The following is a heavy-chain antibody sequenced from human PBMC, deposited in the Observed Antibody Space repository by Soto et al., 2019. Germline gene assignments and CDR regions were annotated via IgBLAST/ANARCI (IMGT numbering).Heavy chain of an antibody. D-gene: IGHD2-21*02. CDR1: GFSFGNYW. Sequence: GGSLRLSCTASGFSFGNYWMIWVRQAPGKGLEWVANIKQDGGEKDYVDSVKGRFTVSRDNYKKSLYLQMNSLRAEDTAVYYCARAGGCSSFDYWGQGTLVTVSS. J-gene: IGHJ4*02. CDR2: IKQDGGEK. CDR3: ARAGGCSSFDY. V-gene: IGHV3-7*04.